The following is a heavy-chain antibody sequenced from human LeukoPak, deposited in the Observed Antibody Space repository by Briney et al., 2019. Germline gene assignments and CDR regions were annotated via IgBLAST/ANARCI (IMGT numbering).Heavy chain of an antibody. D-gene: IGHD2-2*01. CDR1: GFSFSGHW. Sequence: PGGSLRLSCIASGFSFSGHWMHWVRQAPGKGLVWVSRINSDGSSTSYADSVKGRFTISRDNAKNTLYLQMNSLRAEDTAVYYCARRVVVPAAPYYFDYWGQGTLVTVSS. CDR2: INSDGSST. V-gene: IGHV3-74*01. J-gene: IGHJ4*02. CDR3: ARRVVVPAAPYYFDY.